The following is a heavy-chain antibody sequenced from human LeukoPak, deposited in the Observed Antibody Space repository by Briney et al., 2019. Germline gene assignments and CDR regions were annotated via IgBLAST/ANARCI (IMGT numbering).Heavy chain of an antibody. CDR3: AKQPYNYYYLDV. CDR2: IVGDSSKT. J-gene: IGHJ6*03. V-gene: IGHV3-23*01. Sequence: PGGSLRLSCAISGLTFHDYAMTWVRQAPGKGLEWVSTIVGDSSKTYYADSVKGRFTISRDNSNYMLFLHMNNLRAGDTAIYYCAKQPYNYYYLDVWGKGTTVTVSS. D-gene: IGHD2-21*01. CDR1: GLTFHDYA.